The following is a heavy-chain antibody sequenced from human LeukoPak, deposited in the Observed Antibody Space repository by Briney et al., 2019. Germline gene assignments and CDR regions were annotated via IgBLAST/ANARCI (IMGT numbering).Heavy chain of an antibody. CDR2: IYYSGST. V-gene: IGHV4-59*12. D-gene: IGHD1-26*01. J-gene: IGHJ4*02. Sequence: SETLSLTCSVSGGSISSYYWNWIRQPPGKGLEWIGYIYYSGSTYYNPSLKSRVTISVDTSKNQFSLQLSSVTAADTAVYYCARDGGSYSLDYWGQGTLVTVSS. CDR1: GGSISSYY. CDR3: ARDGGSYSLDY.